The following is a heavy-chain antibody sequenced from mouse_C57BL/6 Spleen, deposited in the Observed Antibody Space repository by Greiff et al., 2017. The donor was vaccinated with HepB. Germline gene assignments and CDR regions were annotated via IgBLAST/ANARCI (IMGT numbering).Heavy chain of an antibody. J-gene: IGHJ3*01. CDR1: GFSLTSYG. CDR2: IWGVGST. Sequence: VKLVESGPGLVAPSQSLSITCTVSGFSLTSYGVDWVRQSPGKGLEWLGVIWGVGSTNYNSAHKSRLCISKDNSKSHVFLKMNSLQTDDTAMYSCASGRGDGNSPWFAYWGQGTLVTVSA. V-gene: IGHV2-6*01. D-gene: IGHD2-1*01. CDR3: ASGRGDGNSPWFAY.